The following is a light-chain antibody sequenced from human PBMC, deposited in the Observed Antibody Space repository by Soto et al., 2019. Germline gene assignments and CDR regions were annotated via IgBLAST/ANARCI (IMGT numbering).Light chain of an antibody. CDR3: QQLNSYLGT. Sequence: ILMTQSPATLAVSPGDRATLSCRASQDVSRNVAWYQHKPGKAPRLLIFAASTRATGIPARYSGSGSGTEFTLTISSLQPEDFATYYCQQLNSYLGTFGQGTKVDIK. CDR1: QDVSRN. J-gene: IGKJ1*01. V-gene: IGKV3-15*01. CDR2: AAS.